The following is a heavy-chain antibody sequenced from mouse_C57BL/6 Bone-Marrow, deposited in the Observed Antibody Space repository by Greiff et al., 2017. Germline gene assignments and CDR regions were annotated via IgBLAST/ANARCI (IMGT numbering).Heavy chain of an antibody. CDR3: AISYYYGSSYYAMDY. Sequence: EVQRVESGGGLVKPGGSLKLSCAASGFTFSSYTMSWVRQTPEKRLEWVATISGGGGNTYYPDSVKGRFTISRDTSNNTLYLQMSSLRSEDTALYYCAISYYYGSSYYAMDYWGQGTSVTVSS. CDR2: ISGGGGNT. CDR1: GFTFSSYT. V-gene: IGHV5-9*01. D-gene: IGHD1-1*01. J-gene: IGHJ4*01.